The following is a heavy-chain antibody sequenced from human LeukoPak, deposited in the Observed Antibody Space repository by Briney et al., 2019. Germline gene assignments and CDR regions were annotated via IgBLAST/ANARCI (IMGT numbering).Heavy chain of an antibody. Sequence: ASVKVSCKASGYTFTSYGISWVRQAPGQGLEWMGWISAYNGNTNYAQKLQGRVTMTTDTSTSTAYMELSSLRSEDTAVYYCARTVDTAMVIAFDIWGQGTMVTVSS. V-gene: IGHV1-18*01. CDR1: GYTFTSYG. CDR3: ARTVDTAMVIAFDI. D-gene: IGHD5-18*01. CDR2: ISAYNGNT. J-gene: IGHJ3*02.